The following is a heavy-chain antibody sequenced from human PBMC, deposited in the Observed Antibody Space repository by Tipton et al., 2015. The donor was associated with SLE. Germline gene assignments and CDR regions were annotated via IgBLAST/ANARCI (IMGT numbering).Heavy chain of an antibody. CDR2: ISGGGGST. CDR1: GFTFSSYA. D-gene: IGHD5-24*01. V-gene: IGHV3-23*01. CDR3: VKGHVEKGTRIPNFDL. Sequence: SLRLSCGASGFTFSSYAMSWVRQAPGKGLEWVSAISGGGGSTYYADSVKGRFTISRDNSKNTVYLQMNSLRAEDTAVHYCVKGHVEKGTRIPNFDLWGRGTLVTVSS. J-gene: IGHJ2*01.